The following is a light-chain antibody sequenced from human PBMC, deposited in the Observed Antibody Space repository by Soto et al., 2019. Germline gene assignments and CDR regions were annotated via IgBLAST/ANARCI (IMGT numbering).Light chain of an antibody. CDR3: SSYATSNTVV. J-gene: IGLJ2*01. Sequence: QSALTQPPSASGSPGQSVTISCTGTSSDVGGYNYVSWYQQYPGNAPKLMIYEVSKWPSGVPDRFSGSKSGNTASLTVSGLPAEDEADYYCSSYATSNTVVFGGGTKLTVL. CDR2: EVS. V-gene: IGLV2-8*01. CDR1: SSDVGGYNY.